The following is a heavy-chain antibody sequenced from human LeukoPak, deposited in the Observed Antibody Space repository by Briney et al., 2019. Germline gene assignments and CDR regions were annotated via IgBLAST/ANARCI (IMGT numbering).Heavy chain of an antibody. CDR2: MNPNSGNT. CDR3: ARSGIIVGAAIDY. CDR1: GYTFTSYD. D-gene: IGHD1-26*01. Sequence: GASVKVSCKASGYTFTSYDINWVRQATGQGLEWMGWMNPNSGNTGYAQKLQGRVTMTRNTSISTAYMELSSLRSEDTAVYYCARSGIIVGAAIDYWGQGTLVTVSS. V-gene: IGHV1-8*01. J-gene: IGHJ4*02.